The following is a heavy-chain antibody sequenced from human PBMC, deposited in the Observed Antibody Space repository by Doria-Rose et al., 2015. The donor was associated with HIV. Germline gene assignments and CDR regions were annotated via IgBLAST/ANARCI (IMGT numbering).Heavy chain of an antibody. J-gene: IGHJ4*02. CDR3: ARIKSSRWYHKYYFDF. V-gene: IGHV2-26*01. CDR2: ISSDDER. Sequence: QITLKESGPVLVKPTETLTLTCTVSGVSLSSPGMGVSWIRQPPGKALEWLANISSDDERSYKTSLKSRLAISRGTSKSQVVLTMTDVDPVDTATYYCARIKSSRWYHKYYFDFWGQGTLVIVSA. D-gene: IGHD6-13*01. CDR1: GVSLSSPGMG.